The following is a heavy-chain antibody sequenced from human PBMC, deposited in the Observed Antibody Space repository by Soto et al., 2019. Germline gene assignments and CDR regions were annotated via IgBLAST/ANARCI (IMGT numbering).Heavy chain of an antibody. D-gene: IGHD2-15*01. CDR3: ASEPVPENSMRWWFDF. V-gene: IGHV3-48*02. CDR2: VTSRSVVM. J-gene: IGHJ4*02. Sequence: DVHLVESGGGLVQPGGSLRLSCAASGFTFTDYSMSWVRQAPGKGVEWFAYVTSRSVVMYADYVRDRFTISRDNAKKSVFLQMNSLRDEDKAVYFCASEPVPENSMRWWFDFWGQGTLVAVSA. CDR1: GFTFTDYS.